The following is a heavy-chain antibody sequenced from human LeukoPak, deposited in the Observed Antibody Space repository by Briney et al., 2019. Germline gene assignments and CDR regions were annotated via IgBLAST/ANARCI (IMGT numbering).Heavy chain of an antibody. D-gene: IGHD2-2*01. CDR1: GFTFSSYW. CDR3: AREGTSWDNAFDI. J-gene: IGHJ3*02. Sequence: GGSRRLSCAASGFTFSSYWMSWVRQAPGKGLEWVANIKQDGSEKYYVDSVKGRFTISRDNAKNSLYLQMNSLRAEDTAVYYCAREGTSWDNAFDIWGQGTMVTVSS. CDR2: IKQDGSEK. V-gene: IGHV3-7*01.